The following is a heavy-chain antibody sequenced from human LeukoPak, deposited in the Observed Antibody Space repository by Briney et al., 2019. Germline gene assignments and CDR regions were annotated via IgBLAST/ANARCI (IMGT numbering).Heavy chain of an antibody. V-gene: IGHV4-61*05. CDR3: ARIPPSYSTNEAN. Sequence: PSETLSLTCTVSGASISSSSYYWAWIRQPPGKGLEWIGYIYYSGSTNYNPSLKSRVTISVDTSKNQFSLKLSSVTAADTAVYYCARIPPSYSTNEANWGQGTLVTVSS. D-gene: IGHD6-13*01. J-gene: IGHJ4*02. CDR1: GASISSSSYY. CDR2: IYYSGST.